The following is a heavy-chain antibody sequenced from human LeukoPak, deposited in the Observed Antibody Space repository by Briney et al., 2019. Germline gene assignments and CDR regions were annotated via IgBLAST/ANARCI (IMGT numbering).Heavy chain of an antibody. D-gene: IGHD2-15*01. J-gene: IGHJ4*02. CDR2: ISAYNGNT. CDR1: GYTFTSYG. Sequence: ASVKVSCKASGYTFTSYGISWVRQAPGQGLEWMGWISAYNGNTNYAQKLQGRVTMTTDTSTSTAYMDLRSLRSDDTAVYYCTRDHCRGDNCPSFDYWGQGTLVTVSS. CDR3: TRDHCRGDNCPSFDY. V-gene: IGHV1-18*01.